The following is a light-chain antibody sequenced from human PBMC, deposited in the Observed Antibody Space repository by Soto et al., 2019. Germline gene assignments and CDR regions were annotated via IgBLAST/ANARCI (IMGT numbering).Light chain of an antibody. CDR1: QSFSSY. CDR3: QQRSNWPPVIT. CDR2: DAS. J-gene: IGKJ5*01. Sequence: TQSPATLSLSPGERATLSCRASQSFSSYLAWYQQKPGQALRLLIYDASKRATGIPARFSGRGSGTDFTLTISSLEPEDFAVYYCQQRSNWPPVITFGQGTRLEIK. V-gene: IGKV3-11*01.